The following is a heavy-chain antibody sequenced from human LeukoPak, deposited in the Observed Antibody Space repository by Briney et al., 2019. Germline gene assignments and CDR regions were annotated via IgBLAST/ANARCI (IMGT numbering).Heavy chain of an antibody. Sequence: SETLSLTCTVSGGSISSYYWSWIRQPPGKGLEWIGYIYYSGSTNYNPSLKSRVTISVDTSKNQFSLKLGSVTAADTAVYYCARHLGIAVAGTELDYWGQGTLVTVSS. CDR3: ARHLGIAVAGTELDY. V-gene: IGHV4-59*08. D-gene: IGHD6-19*01. J-gene: IGHJ4*02. CDR1: GGSISSYY. CDR2: IYYSGST.